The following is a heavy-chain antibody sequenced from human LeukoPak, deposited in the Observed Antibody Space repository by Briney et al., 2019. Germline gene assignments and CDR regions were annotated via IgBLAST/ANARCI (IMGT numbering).Heavy chain of an antibody. Sequence: ASVTVSCKASGYTLPSYDINWVRQAPGQGLEGMGWMNPNSGNTVYAQKFQGRVTMTRNTSISTAYMELSSLRSEDTDVYYCARGPPRRGPAASFPRKTNQNWFDPWGQGTLVTVSS. D-gene: IGHD2-2*01. J-gene: IGHJ5*02. CDR2: MNPNSGNT. CDR3: ARGPPRRGPAASFPRKTNQNWFDP. CDR1: GYTLPSYD. V-gene: IGHV1-8*01.